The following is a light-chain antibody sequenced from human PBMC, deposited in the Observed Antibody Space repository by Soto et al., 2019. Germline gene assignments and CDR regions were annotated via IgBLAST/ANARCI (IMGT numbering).Light chain of an antibody. CDR1: SSDIGSYDL. Sequence: LAQPASVSGSPGQSITISCTGTSSDIGSYDLVSWYQQHPGTAPKLIIYEVTKRPSGVSTRFSGSKSGNTASLTISGLQAVDEADYYCCSFADFTYVFGTGTKVTVL. V-gene: IGLV2-23*02. J-gene: IGLJ1*01. CDR2: EVT. CDR3: CSFADFTYV.